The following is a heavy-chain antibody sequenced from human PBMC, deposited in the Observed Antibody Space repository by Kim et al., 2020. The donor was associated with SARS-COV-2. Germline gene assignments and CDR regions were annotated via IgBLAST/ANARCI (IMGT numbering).Heavy chain of an antibody. Sequence: ATLYADTVRGRFTISTDNAKNSLYLQMNRLRAEDTAVYYCARDLGYSFDYWGQGSLVTVSS. V-gene: IGHV3-48*04. D-gene: IGHD2-21*01. J-gene: IGHJ4*02. CDR2: AT. CDR3: ARDLGYSFDY.